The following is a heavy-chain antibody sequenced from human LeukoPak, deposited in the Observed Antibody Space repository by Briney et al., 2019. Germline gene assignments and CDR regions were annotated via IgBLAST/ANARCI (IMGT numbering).Heavy chain of an antibody. J-gene: IGHJ6*02. Sequence: SETLSLTCAVYGGSFSGYYWSWIRQPPGKGLEWIGEINHSGSTNYNPSLKSRVTISVDTSKNQFSLKLSSVTAADTAVYYCARGHIVVVPAATDSYYYHGTDVWGQGTTVTVSS. V-gene: IGHV4-34*01. CDR2: INHSGST. CDR1: GGSFSGYY. D-gene: IGHD2-2*01. CDR3: ARGHIVVVPAATDSYYYHGTDV.